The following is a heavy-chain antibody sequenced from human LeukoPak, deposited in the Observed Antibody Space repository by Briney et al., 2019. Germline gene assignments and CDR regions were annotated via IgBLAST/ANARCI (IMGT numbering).Heavy chain of an antibody. CDR2: ISYDGSNK. J-gene: IGHJ4*02. Sequence: PGGSLRLSCAASGFTFSSYAMHWVRQAPGKGLEWVAVISYDGSNKYYADSVKGRFTISRDNAKNSLYLQMNSLRAEDTAVYYCARVTFPAFTVTRAIRHFDYWGQGTLVTVSS. V-gene: IGHV3-30-3*01. D-gene: IGHD4-17*01. CDR1: GFTFSSYA. CDR3: ARVTFPAFTVTRAIRHFDY.